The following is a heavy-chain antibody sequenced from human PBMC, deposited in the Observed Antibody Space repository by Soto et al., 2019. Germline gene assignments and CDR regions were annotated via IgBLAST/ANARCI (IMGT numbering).Heavy chain of an antibody. D-gene: IGHD5-12*01. J-gene: IGHJ4*02. CDR3: ARFYSGYDHFDY. CDR2: IYYSGST. Sequence: SETLSLTCTVSGGSISSSSYYWGWIRQPPGEGLEWIGSIYYSGSTYYNPSLKSRVTISVDTSKNQFSLKLSSVTAADTAVYYCARFYSGYDHFDYWGQGTLVTVSS. CDR1: GGSISSSSYY. V-gene: IGHV4-39*01.